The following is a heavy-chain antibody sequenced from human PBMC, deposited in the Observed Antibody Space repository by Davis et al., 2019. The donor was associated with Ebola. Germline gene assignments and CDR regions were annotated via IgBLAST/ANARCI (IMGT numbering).Heavy chain of an antibody. V-gene: IGHV3-23*01. Sequence: PPGSLTLSCAASGLTVSSYAISWVRQAPGKGLEWVSAISGSGGNTYYADSVKGRFTISRDNAKNSLYLQMNSLRAEDTAVYYCARDRGVVVGATTGFDYWGQGTLVTVSS. CDR3: ARDRGVVVGATTGFDY. CDR2: ISGSGGNT. J-gene: IGHJ4*02. CDR1: GLTVSSYA. D-gene: IGHD1-26*01.